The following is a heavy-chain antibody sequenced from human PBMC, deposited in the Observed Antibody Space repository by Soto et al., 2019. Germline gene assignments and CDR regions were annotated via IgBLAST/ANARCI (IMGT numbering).Heavy chain of an antibody. J-gene: IGHJ6*02. CDR2: IIPIFGTA. CDR1: GGTFSSYA. CDR3: ARGRGYSGYDWKYYGMDV. V-gene: IGHV1-69*06. Sequence: GASVKVSCKASGGTFSSYAISWVRQAPGQGLEWMGGIIPIFGTANYAQKFQGRVTITADKSTSTAYMELSSLRSEDTAVYYCARGRGYSGYDWKYYGMDVWGQGTTVTVSS. D-gene: IGHD5-12*01.